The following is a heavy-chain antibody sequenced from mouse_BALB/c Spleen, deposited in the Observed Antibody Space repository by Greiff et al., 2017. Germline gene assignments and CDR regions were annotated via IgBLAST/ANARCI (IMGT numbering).Heavy chain of an antibody. D-gene: IGHD4-1*01. CDR3: ARHGAGAFWFAY. V-gene: IGHV5-9-3*01. Sequence: EVMLVESGGGLVKPGGSLKLSCAASGFTFSSYAMSWVRQTPEKRLEWVATISSGGSYTYYPDSVKGRFTISRDNAKNTLYLQMSSLRSEDTAMYYCARHGAGAFWFAYWGQGTLVTVSA. J-gene: IGHJ3*01. CDR1: GFTFSSYA. CDR2: ISSGGSYT.